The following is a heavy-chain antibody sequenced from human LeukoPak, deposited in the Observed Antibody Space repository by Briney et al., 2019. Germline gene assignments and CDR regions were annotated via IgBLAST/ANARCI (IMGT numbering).Heavy chain of an antibody. CDR1: GFTLSAYA. J-gene: IGHJ4*02. D-gene: IGHD2-2*01. CDR2: IGSDNKP. V-gene: IGHV3-23*01. CDR3: SKEQTSSGFFDY. Sequence: GESLRLSCEASGFTLSAYAMTWVRQAPGQGLEWVSSIGSDNKPDYSDSVKGRFTISRDNSKNTLYLQMNSLRAEDGAVYYCSKEQTSSGFFDYRGQGTRVTVSS.